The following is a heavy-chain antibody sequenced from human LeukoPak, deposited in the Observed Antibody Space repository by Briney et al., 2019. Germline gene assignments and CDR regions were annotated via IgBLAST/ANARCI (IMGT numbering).Heavy chain of an antibody. D-gene: IGHD3-16*01. CDR2: ISSSSSTI. CDR3: ARGGGPYTPYYYYYMDV. Sequence: PGGSLRLSCAASGFTFGSYSMNWVRQAPGKGLEWVSYISSSSSTIYYADSVKGRFTISRDNAKNSLYLQMNSLRDEDTAVYYCARGGGPYTPYYYYYMDVWGKGTTVTVSS. V-gene: IGHV3-48*02. CDR1: GFTFGSYS. J-gene: IGHJ6*03.